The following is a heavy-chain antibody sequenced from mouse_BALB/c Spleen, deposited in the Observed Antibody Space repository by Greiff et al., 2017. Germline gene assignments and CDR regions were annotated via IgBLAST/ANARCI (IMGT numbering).Heavy chain of an antibody. CDR3: AKHYYGSSYVYYFDY. D-gene: IGHD1-1*01. CDR2: IWGGGST. J-gene: IGHJ2*01. Sequence: VKLMESGPGLVAPSQSLSITCTVSGFSLTDYGVSWIRQPPGKGLEWLGVIWGGGSTYYNSALKSRLSISKDNSKSQVFLKRNSLQTDDTAMYYCAKHYYGSSYVYYFDYWGQGTTLTVSS. CDR1: GFSLTDYG. V-gene: IGHV2-6-5*01.